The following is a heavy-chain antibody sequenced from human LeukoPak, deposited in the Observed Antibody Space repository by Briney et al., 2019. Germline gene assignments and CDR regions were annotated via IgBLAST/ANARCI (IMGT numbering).Heavy chain of an antibody. J-gene: IGHJ4*02. CDR2: IYSSGST. D-gene: IGHD3-16*02. CDR3: ARGRSGVIVDY. Sequence: PSETLSLTCTVSGGSITSYYWGWIRQPPGKGLEWIGCIYSSGSTYYSPSLNTRVIISLDTSKNQFSLRLSSVTAADTAVYYCARGRSGVIVDYWGQGTLVTVSS. V-gene: IGHV4-59*01. CDR1: GGSITSYY.